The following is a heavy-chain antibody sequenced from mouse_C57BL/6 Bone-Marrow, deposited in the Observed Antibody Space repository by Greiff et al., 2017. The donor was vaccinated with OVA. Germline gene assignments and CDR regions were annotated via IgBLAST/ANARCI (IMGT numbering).Heavy chain of an antibody. CDR1: GYTFTSYG. CDR3: ARWRLRRGALFAY. CDR2: IHPRSGNT. V-gene: IGHV1-81*01. J-gene: IGHJ3*01. Sequence: QVQLQQSGAELARPGASVKLSCKASGYTFTSYGISWVKQRPGQGLEWIGEIHPRSGNTYYNEKFKGKATLTADKSSSTAYMELRSLTSEDSAVYFGARWRLRRGALFAYWGQGTLVTVSA. D-gene: IGHD2-4*01.